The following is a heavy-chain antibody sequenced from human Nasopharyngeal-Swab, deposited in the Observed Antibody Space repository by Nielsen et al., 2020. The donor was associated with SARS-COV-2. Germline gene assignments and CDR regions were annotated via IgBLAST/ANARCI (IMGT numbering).Heavy chain of an antibody. Sequence: RQAAGKGLEWIGSVYYGLAIQYSPSLKSRATISIDTSKNQLSLEVTSVTVADTAVYYCARTHNWIDPWGQGTLVTVSS. CDR3: ARTHNWIDP. V-gene: IGHV4-39*01. J-gene: IGHJ5*02. CDR2: VYYGLAI.